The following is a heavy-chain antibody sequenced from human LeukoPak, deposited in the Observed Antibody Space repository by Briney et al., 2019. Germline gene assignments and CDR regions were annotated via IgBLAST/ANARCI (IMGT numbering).Heavy chain of an antibody. V-gene: IGHV3-48*02. CDR3: ARVLGGGWWFDP. CDR1: EFTFSSYA. Sequence: GGSLRLSCAASEFTFSSYAMQWVRQAPGKGLEWLSYISGTGGAIYYADSVKGRFIISRDNAKNSLYLQMNSLRDEDTAVYYCARVLGGGWWFDPWGQGTLVTVSS. CDR2: ISGTGGAI. D-gene: IGHD3-16*01. J-gene: IGHJ5*02.